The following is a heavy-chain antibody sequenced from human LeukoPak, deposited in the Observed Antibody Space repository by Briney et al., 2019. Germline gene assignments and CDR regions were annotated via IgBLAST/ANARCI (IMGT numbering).Heavy chain of an antibody. CDR1: GGSIGSYY. CDR3: ARALAYYGRPFDS. D-gene: IGHD3-22*01. Sequence: SETLSLTCTVSGGSIGSYYWSWIRQPPGKGLEWIGYIHDTGSTKYNPSLKSRVTISVDTSRNHLSLKLSSVTAADTAIYYCARALAYYGRPFDSWGQGTLVTVSS. J-gene: IGHJ4*02. CDR2: IHDTGST. V-gene: IGHV4-59*12.